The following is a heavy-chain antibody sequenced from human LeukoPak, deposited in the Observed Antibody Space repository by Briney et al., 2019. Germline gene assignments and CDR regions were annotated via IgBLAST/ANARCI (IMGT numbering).Heavy chain of an antibody. D-gene: IGHD3-3*01. J-gene: IGHJ5*02. CDR1: GGSFSGYY. Sequence: SETLSLTCAVYGGSFSGYYWSWIRQPPGKGLEWIGEINHSGSTNYNPSLKSRVTISVDTSKNQLSLKLSSVTAADTAVYYCARRYYDFWSGYSTNWFDPWGQGTLVTVSS. CDR2: INHSGST. V-gene: IGHV4-34*01. CDR3: ARRYYDFWSGYSTNWFDP.